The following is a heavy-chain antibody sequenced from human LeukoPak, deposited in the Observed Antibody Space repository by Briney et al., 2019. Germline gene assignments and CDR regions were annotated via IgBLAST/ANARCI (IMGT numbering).Heavy chain of an antibody. CDR1: GFTFSSYG. Sequence: GGSLRLSCAASGFTFSSYGMHWVRQAPGKGLEWVAVISYDGSNKYYADSVKGRFTISRDNSKNTLYLQMNSLRAEDTAVYYCAGVPAAINYYYYGMDVWGQGTTVTVSS. CDR2: ISYDGSNK. D-gene: IGHD2-2*02. J-gene: IGHJ6*02. V-gene: IGHV3-30*03. CDR3: AGVPAAINYYYYGMDV.